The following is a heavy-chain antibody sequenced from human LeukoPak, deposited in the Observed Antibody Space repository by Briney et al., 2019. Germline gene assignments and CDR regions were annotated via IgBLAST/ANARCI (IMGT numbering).Heavy chain of an antibody. J-gene: IGHJ4*02. CDR1: GGSISSGSYY. D-gene: IGHD3-3*01. Sequence: PSQTLSLTCTVSGGSISSGSYYWSWIRQPAGKGLEWIGRIYTSGSTNYNPSLKSRVTISVDTSKNQFSLKLSSVTAADTAVYYCARAHYDFWSGYLGPFDYWGQGTLVTVSS. V-gene: IGHV4-61*02. CDR2: IYTSGST. CDR3: ARAHYDFWSGYLGPFDY.